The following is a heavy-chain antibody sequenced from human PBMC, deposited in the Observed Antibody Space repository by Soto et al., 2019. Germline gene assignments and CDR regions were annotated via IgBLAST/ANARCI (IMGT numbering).Heavy chain of an antibody. CDR1: GGSISSYY. Sequence: SETLSLTCTVSGGSISSYYWSWIRQPPGKGLEWIGYIYYSGSTNYNPSLKSRVTISVDTSKNQFSLKLSSVTAADTAVYYCARHEEIFHSGYGVQHAFDIWGQGTMVTVS. CDR3: ARHEEIFHSGYGVQHAFDI. CDR2: IYYSGST. J-gene: IGHJ3*02. V-gene: IGHV4-59*08. D-gene: IGHD5-12*01.